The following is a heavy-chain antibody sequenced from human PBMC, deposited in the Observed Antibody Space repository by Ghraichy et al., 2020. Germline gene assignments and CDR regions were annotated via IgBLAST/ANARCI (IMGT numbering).Heavy chain of an antibody. CDR1: GFSVSEYS. J-gene: IGHJ4*02. CDR2: ISSGGTTI. CDR3: ARDPQLSDGYSPLES. V-gene: IGHV3-48*01. Sequence: GGSLRLSCAVSGFSVSEYSMNWVRQSSGKGLEWISYISSGGTTIFYADSVKGRFAISRDTVENTLYLEMNSLRAEDTAVYYCARDPQLSDGYSPLESWGQGTLVTVSS. D-gene: IGHD5-24*01.